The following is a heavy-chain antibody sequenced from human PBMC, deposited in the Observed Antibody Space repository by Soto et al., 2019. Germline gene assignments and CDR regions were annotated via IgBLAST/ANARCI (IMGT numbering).Heavy chain of an antibody. V-gene: IGHV4-34*01. CDR2: INHSGST. J-gene: IGHJ6*02. CDR1: GGSFSGYY. CDR3: ARGFDYYYYYGMDV. Sequence: SETLSLTCAVYGGSFSGYYWSWIRQPPGKGLEWIGEINHSGSTNYNPSLKSRVTISVDTSKNQFSLKLSSVTAADTAVYYCARGFDYYYYYGMDVWGQGTTVTVS.